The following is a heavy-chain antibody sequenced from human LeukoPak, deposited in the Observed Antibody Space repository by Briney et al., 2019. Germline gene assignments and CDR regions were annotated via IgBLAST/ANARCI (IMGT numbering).Heavy chain of an antibody. CDR2: ISYDGSNK. J-gene: IGHJ4*02. V-gene: IGHV3-30*04. Sequence: GRSLRLSCAASGFTFSSYAMHWVRQAPGKGLEWVAVISYDGSNKYYADSVKGRFTISRDNSKNTLYLQMNSLRAEDTAVYYCAKDYPYYYGSGSYYNENYVFDYWGQGTLVTVSS. CDR3: AKDYPYYYGSGSYYNENYVFDY. D-gene: IGHD3-10*01. CDR1: GFTFSSYA.